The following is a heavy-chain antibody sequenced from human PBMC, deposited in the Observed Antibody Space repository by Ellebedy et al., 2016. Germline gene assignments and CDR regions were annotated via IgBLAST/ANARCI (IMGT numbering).Heavy chain of an antibody. V-gene: IGHV3-33*01. CDR1: GFTFSSYG. J-gene: IGHJ4*02. CDR2: IWYDGSNK. CDR3: ARDRGTTVTVSDY. Sequence: GESLKISCTASGFTFSSYGMHWVRQAPGKGLEWVAVIWYDGSNKYHADSVKGRFTISRDNSKNTLYLQMNSLRAEDTAVYYCARDRGTTVTVSDYWGQGTLVTVSS. D-gene: IGHD4-17*01.